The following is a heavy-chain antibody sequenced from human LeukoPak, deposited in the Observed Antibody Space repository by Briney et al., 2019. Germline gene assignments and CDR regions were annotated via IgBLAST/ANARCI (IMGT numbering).Heavy chain of an antibody. CDR2: IKQDGSEK. Sequence: GGSLRLSCAASGFTFSSYWMSWVRQAPGKGLEWVANIKQDGSEKYYVDSVKGRFTISRDNAKNSMYLQMNSLRAEDTAVYYCASRTVTHAFDIWGQGTMVTVSS. CDR1: GFTFSSYW. D-gene: IGHD4-17*01. CDR3: ASRTVTHAFDI. V-gene: IGHV3-7*01. J-gene: IGHJ3*02.